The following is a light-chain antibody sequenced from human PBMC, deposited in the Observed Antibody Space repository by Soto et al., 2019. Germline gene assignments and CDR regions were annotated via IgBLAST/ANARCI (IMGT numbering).Light chain of an antibody. CDR3: LQYDGWPLT. V-gene: IGKV3-15*01. CDR1: QNVRNN. Sequence: ETVMTQSPVALSVSPGERATLSCRARQNVRNNLAWYQHKPGQAPRLLIYGASTRATGIPARFSGDGSGTEFTLTIDSLQSEDFVVYYCLQYDGWPLTFGQGTRLEI. J-gene: IGKJ5*01. CDR2: GAS.